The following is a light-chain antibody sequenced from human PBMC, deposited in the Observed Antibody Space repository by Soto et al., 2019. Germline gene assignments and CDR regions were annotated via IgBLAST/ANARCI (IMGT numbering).Light chain of an antibody. V-gene: IGKV3-11*01. Sequence: DIVFQQSPATLSLAQGKRPTLSCRGSQSIRTYLGWYPQKPGQAPRLLISDASHRETGIPAMFSRSGAGTACTLTISSLEHEDAYVAYCPQRYNSTPTFRQGTKVDIK. CDR1: QSIRTY. CDR2: DAS. J-gene: IGKJ1*01. CDR3: PQRYNSTPT.